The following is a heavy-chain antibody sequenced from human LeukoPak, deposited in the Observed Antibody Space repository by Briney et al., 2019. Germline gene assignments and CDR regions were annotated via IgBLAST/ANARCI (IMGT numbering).Heavy chain of an antibody. CDR3: AREETYSGSYSRWFDP. Sequence: ASVKVSCKASGYTFTSYYMHWVRQAPGQGLEWMGIINPSGGSTSYAQKFQGRVTMTRDMSTSTVYMELSSLRSEDTAVYYCAREETYSGSYSRWFDPWGQGTLVTVSS. CDR1: GYTFTSYY. D-gene: IGHD1-26*01. CDR2: INPSGGST. J-gene: IGHJ5*02. V-gene: IGHV1-46*01.